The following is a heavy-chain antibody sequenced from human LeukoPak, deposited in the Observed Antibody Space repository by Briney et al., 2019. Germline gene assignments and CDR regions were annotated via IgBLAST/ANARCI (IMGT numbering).Heavy chain of an antibody. D-gene: IGHD1-14*01. CDR1: GFTFSSYS. CDR3: ARGRVVGMDGPYYFDY. V-gene: IGHV4-39*07. CDR2: IYYSGST. Sequence: GSLRLSCAASGFTFSSYSMNWVRQPPGKGLEWIGSIYYSGSTYYNPSLKSRVTISVDTSKNQFSLKLSSVTAADTAVYYCARGRVVGMDGPYYFDYWGQGTLVTVSS. J-gene: IGHJ4*02.